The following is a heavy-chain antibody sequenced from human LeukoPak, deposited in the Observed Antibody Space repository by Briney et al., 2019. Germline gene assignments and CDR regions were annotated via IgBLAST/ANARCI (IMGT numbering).Heavy chain of an antibody. CDR2: IRQDGSEK. Sequence: GGSLRLSCETSGFSFSTYWMSWVRQPPGKGLEWVANIRQDGSEKYYVDSVKGRFTISRDIAKQSVFLQMNSLKTEDTAVYYCTRHGGRDYYDSSEDAFDIWGQGTMVIVSS. V-gene: IGHV3-7*03. D-gene: IGHD3-22*01. CDR3: TRHGGRDYYDSSEDAFDI. J-gene: IGHJ3*02. CDR1: GFSFSTYW.